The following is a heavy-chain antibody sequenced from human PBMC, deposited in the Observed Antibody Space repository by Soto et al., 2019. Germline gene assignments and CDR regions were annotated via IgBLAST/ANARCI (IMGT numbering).Heavy chain of an antibody. Sequence: QVQLVQSGAEVKKPGSSVKVSCKASGGTFSSYAISWVRQAPGQGLEWMGGIIPIFGTANYAQKFQGRVTITADESTSTAYMELSSLRSEDTAVYYCARLSYYYDSSGYYLPYYFDYWGQGTLVTVSS. CDR1: GGTFSSYA. CDR3: ARLSYYYDSSGYYLPYYFDY. V-gene: IGHV1-69*01. CDR2: IIPIFGTA. J-gene: IGHJ4*02. D-gene: IGHD3-22*01.